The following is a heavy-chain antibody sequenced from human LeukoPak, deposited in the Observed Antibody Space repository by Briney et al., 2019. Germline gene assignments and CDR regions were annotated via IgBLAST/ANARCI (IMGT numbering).Heavy chain of an antibody. D-gene: IGHD3-22*01. Sequence: SVTLSLTCTVSGGSISSSSYYWGWIRQPPGKGLEWIGSIHYSGSTYLNPSLKSRVTMFVDPSKYQFSRKLSSVTAADTAVYYCARGLDSYDSSSQFVYWGQGTLVTVS. CDR2: IHYSGST. J-gene: IGHJ4*02. CDR3: ARGLDSYDSSSQFVY. CDR1: GGSISSSSYY. V-gene: IGHV4-39*01.